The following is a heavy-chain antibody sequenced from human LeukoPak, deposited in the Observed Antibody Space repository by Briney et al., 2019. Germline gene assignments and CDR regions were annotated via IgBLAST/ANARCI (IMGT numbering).Heavy chain of an antibody. D-gene: IGHD1-26*01. Sequence: GASVKVSCKASGYTFTSYDINWVRQATGQGLEWMGWMNPNSGNTGYAQKFQGRVTITRNTSISTAYMELSSLRSEDTAVYYCARRIPRGASEPSTFDYWGQGTLVTVSS. CDR1: GYTFTSYD. CDR2: MNPNSGNT. V-gene: IGHV1-8*03. J-gene: IGHJ4*02. CDR3: ARRIPRGASEPSTFDY.